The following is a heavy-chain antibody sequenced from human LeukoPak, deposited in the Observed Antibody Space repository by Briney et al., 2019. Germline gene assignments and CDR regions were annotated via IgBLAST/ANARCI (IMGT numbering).Heavy chain of an antibody. D-gene: IGHD3-22*01. CDR1: GYTFTNYA. V-gene: IGHV1-3*01. Sequence: GASVKVSCKASGYTFTNYAIHWVRQAPGQRFEWMGWINAANGHTKYSQEFQDRITITRDTFATTAYMELRSLRSDDTAVYYCARGPYYYDSSGYRGYFDYWGQGTLVTVSS. CDR2: INAANGHT. J-gene: IGHJ4*02. CDR3: ARGPYYYDSSGYRGYFDY.